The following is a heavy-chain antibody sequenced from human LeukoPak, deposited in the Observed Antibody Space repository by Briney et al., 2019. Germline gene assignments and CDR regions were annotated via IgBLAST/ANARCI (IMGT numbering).Heavy chain of an antibody. J-gene: IGHJ6*04. CDR3: ALGATVTIYYYYGMDV. CDR1: GGTFSSYA. V-gene: IGHV1-69*13. CDR2: IIPIFGTA. D-gene: IGHD4-17*01. Sequence: SVKVSCKASGGTFSSYAISWVRQAPGQGLEWMRGIIPIFGTANYAQKFQGRVTITADESTSTAYMELSSLRSEDTAVYYCALGATVTIYYYYGMDVWGKGTTVTVSS.